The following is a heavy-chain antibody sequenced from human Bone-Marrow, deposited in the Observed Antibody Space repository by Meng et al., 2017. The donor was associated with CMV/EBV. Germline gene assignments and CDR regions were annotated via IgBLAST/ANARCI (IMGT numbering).Heavy chain of an antibody. Sequence: GESLKISCVGSGFTFSNYAMHWIRQAPGKGLEWVAVISYDGSKEYYGDSVKGRFTISRDNSKNTLYLQMNSLRAEDTAVYYCAREQHYYDSSGVFDPWGQGTRVTVSS. CDR3: AREQHYYDSSGVFDP. CDR1: GFTFSNYA. J-gene: IGHJ5*02. D-gene: IGHD3-22*01. V-gene: IGHV3-30*04. CDR2: ISYDGSKE.